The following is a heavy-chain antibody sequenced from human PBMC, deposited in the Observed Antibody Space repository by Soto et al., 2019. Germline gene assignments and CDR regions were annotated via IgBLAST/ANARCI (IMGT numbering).Heavy chain of an antibody. CDR1: GYIITNYG. CDR3: ARVSTTASASFDT. D-gene: IGHD4-4*01. J-gene: IGHJ4*02. CDR2: ISDYHGNT. Sequence: QVQLVQTGAEMNKPGASVKVSCKPSGYIITNYGINWVGQAPGQGLEWMGLISDYHGNTNYAQILQGRVSMTTDTSTITAYMELRGLRSDDTAVYYCARVSTTASASFDTWGQGTLVTVSS. V-gene: IGHV1-18*01.